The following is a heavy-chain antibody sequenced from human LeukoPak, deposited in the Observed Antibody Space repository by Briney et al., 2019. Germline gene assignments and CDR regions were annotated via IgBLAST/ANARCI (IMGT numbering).Heavy chain of an antibody. CDR2: IYYSGST. V-gene: IGHV4-59*01. J-gene: IGHJ4*02. Sequence: SETLSLTCTVSGGSISSYYWSWIRQPPGKGLEWIGYIYYSGSTNYNPSLKSRVTISVDTSRNQFSLKLSSVTAADTAVYYCARRRSLGGRPYFDYWGQGTLVTVSS. CDR1: GGSISSYY. D-gene: IGHD2-15*01. CDR3: ARRRSLGGRPYFDY.